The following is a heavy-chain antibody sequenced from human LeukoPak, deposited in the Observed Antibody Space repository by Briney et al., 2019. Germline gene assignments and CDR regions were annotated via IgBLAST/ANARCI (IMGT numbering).Heavy chain of an antibody. CDR2: TNPNSGNT. J-gene: IGHJ4*02. D-gene: IGHD1-26*01. V-gene: IGHV1-8*03. CDR3: ARGLYSGSYYYFDY. Sequence: ASVKVSCKASGYTFTSYDINWVRQATGQGLEWMGWTNPNSGNTGYAQKFQGRVTITRNTSISTAYMELSSLRSEDTAVYYCARGLYSGSYYYFDYWGQGTLVTVSS. CDR1: GYTFTSYD.